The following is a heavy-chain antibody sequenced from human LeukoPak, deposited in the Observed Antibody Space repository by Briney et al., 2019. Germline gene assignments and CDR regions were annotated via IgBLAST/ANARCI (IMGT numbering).Heavy chain of an antibody. CDR2: ISAYNGNT. J-gene: IGHJ4*02. V-gene: IGHV1-18*01. CDR1: GYTFTSYG. CDR3: ARDLGAAGTSDY. D-gene: IGHD6-13*01. Sequence: ASVKVSCKASGYTFTSYGISWVRQAPGQGLEWMGWISAYNGNTNYAQKLQGRVTMTTDTSTSTAYMELSSLRSEDTAVYYCARDLGAAGTSDYWGQGTLVTVSS.